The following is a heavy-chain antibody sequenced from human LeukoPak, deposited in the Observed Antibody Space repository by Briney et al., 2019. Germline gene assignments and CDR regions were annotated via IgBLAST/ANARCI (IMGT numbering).Heavy chain of an antibody. CDR2: ISDASRNI. CDR3: ARTDYYYSYFDP. CDR1: GFSFGTYR. V-gene: IGHV3-21*01. D-gene: IGHD3-22*01. J-gene: IGHJ5*02. Sequence: GGSLRLSCAASGFSFGTYRMNWVRQAPGKGLEWVSSISDASRNIYYADSVKGRFTVSRDNAKSSLYLQMNSLRAEDTAVYYCARTDYYYSYFDPWGQGTLVTVSS.